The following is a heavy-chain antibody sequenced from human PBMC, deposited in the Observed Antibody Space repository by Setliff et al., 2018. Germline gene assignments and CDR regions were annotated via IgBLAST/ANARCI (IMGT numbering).Heavy chain of an antibody. CDR2: IYTDGTIT. CDR1: GFSFSDAW. V-gene: IGHV3-74*01. Sequence: GGSLRLSCAASGFSFSDAWMNWVRQSPSKGLEWVSRIYTDGTITSYADSVKGRFTISRDNAKNTLHLQMDSLRAEDTAVYYCARAKMEESGKAQAGMDVWGKGTTVTVSS. J-gene: IGHJ6*04. D-gene: IGHD6-13*01. CDR3: ARAKMEESGKAQAGMDV.